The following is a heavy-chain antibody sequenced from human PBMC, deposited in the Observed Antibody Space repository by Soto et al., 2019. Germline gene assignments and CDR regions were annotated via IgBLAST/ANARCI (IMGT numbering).Heavy chain of an antibody. V-gene: IGHV4-34*01. CDR1: GGSFSGYY. J-gene: IGHJ4*02. CDR3: ARSLRYYYDSSADY. CDR2: INHSGST. Sequence: ETLSLTCSVYGGSFSGYYWSWIRQPPGKGLEWIGEINHSGSTNYNPSLKSRVTISVDTSKNQFSLKLSPVTAADTGVYYCARSLRYYYDSSADYWGQGTLVTVSS. D-gene: IGHD3-22*01.